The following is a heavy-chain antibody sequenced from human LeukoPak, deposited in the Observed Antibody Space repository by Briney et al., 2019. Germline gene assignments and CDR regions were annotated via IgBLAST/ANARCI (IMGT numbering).Heavy chain of an antibody. J-gene: IGHJ6*03. CDR3: ARDRIEVVPAALGDRYYYYMDV. CDR1: GGSISSGDYY. CDR2: IYYSGST. D-gene: IGHD2-2*01. Sequence: SETLSLTCTVSGGSISSGDYYWSWIRQPPGKGLEWIGYIYYSGSTYYNPSLKSRVTISVDTSKNQFSLKLSSVTAADTAVYYCARDRIEVVPAALGDRYYYYMDVWGKGTTVTVSS. V-gene: IGHV4-30-4*08.